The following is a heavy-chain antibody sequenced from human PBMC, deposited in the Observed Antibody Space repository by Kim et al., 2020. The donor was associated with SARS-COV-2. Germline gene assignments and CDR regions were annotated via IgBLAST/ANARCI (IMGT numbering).Heavy chain of an antibody. CDR2: IYYSGST. V-gene: IGHV4-31*03. CDR1: GGSISSGGYY. J-gene: IGHJ6*02. Sequence: SETLSLTCTVSGGSISSGGYYWSWIRQHPGKDLEGIGYIYYSGSTYYNPSLKSRVTISVDTSKNQFSLKLSSVTAADTAVYYCARAHRTIFGVVEYMDVWGQATTVTVSS. D-gene: IGHD3-3*01. CDR3: ARAHRTIFGVVEYMDV.